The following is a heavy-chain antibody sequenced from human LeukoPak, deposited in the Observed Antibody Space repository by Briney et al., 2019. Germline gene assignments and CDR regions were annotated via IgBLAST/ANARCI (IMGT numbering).Heavy chain of an antibody. J-gene: IGHJ5*02. V-gene: IGHV4-31*03. Sequence: SQTLSLTCTVSGGSISSGGYYWSWIRQHPGKGLEWIGYIYYSGSTYYNPSLKSRVTISVDTPKNQFSLKLSSVTAADTAVYYCARGRYNWFDPWGQGTLVTVSS. CDR3: ARGRYNWFDP. CDR2: IYYSGST. CDR1: GGSISSGGYY.